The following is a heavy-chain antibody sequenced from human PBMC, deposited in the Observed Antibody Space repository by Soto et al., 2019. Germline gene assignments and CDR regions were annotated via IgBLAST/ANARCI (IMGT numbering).Heavy chain of an antibody. CDR3: ARGLYNPFDY. V-gene: IGHV1-3*01. D-gene: IGHD1-20*01. CDR2: INAGNGNT. J-gene: IGHJ4*02. CDR1: GYTFTSYA. Sequence: ASVKVSCKASGYTFTSYAMHWVRQAPGQRLEWMGWINAGNGNTKYSQKFQGRVTITRDTSASTAYMELSNLRSEDTAVYYCARGLYNPFDYWGQGTLVTVSS.